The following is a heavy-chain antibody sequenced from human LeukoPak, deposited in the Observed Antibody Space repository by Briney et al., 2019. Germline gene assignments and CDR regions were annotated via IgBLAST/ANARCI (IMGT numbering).Heavy chain of an antibody. CDR2: FDPEDGET. Sequence: ASAQVSCKVSGYTLTGLSMHWVRHAPGKELEWMGGFDPEDGETIYAQKFQGRVTMTEDTSTDTAYMELSSLRSEDTAVYYCASRSVVDGDYVPFDYWGQGTLVTVSS. V-gene: IGHV1-24*01. CDR1: GYTLTGLS. J-gene: IGHJ4*02. D-gene: IGHD4-17*01. CDR3: ASRSVVDGDYVPFDY.